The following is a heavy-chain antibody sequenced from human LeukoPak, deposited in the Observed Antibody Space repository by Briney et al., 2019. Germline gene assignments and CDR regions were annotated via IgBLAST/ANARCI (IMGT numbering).Heavy chain of an antibody. CDR3: ARASAAGTLVDY. D-gene: IGHD6-13*01. CDR2: IYYSGST. Sequence: SETLSLTCTVSGGSISSGGYYWSWIRQHPGKGLEWIGYIYYSGSTYYNPSLKSRVTISVDTSKNQFSLKLSSVTAADTAVYYCARASAAGTLVDYWGQGTLVTVSS. J-gene: IGHJ4*02. CDR1: GGSISSGGYY. V-gene: IGHV4-31*03.